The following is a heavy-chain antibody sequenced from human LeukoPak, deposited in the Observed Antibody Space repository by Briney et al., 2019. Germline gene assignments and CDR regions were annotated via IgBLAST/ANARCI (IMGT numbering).Heavy chain of an antibody. CDR1: GFTFSSCA. CDR3: AKNGAYSGYDYIDY. CDR2: ITGSGDDT. J-gene: IGHJ4*02. D-gene: IGHD5-12*01. Sequence: PGGSLRLSCAASGFTFSSCAMSWVRQAPGKGLEWVSDITGSGDDTDYADSVKGRFTVSRDNSRNTLYLQINSLRAEDTAVYYCAKNGAYSGYDYIDYWGQGTLVTVSS. V-gene: IGHV3-23*01.